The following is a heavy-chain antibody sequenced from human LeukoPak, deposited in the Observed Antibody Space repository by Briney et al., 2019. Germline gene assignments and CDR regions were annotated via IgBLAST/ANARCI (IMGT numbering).Heavy chain of an antibody. V-gene: IGHV3-23*01. CDR1: GFTFSSYA. D-gene: IGHD3-16*01. CDR3: ARGGRPNPNGYDYVWGSDY. CDR2: ISGSGGST. J-gene: IGHJ4*02. Sequence: GGSLRLSCAASGFTFSSYAMSWVRQAPGKGLEWVSAISGSGGSTYYADSVKGRFTISRDNSKNTLYLQMNSLRAEDTAVYYCARGGRPNPNGYDYVWGSDYWGQGTLVTVSS.